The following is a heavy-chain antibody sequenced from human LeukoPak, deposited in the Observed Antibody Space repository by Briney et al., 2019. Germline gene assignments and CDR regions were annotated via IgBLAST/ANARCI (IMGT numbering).Heavy chain of an antibody. CDR1: GFTFTSSA. CDR2: IVVGSGNT. J-gene: IGHJ6*02. V-gene: IGHV1-58*02. CDR3: AATTVTDYYYYGMDV. D-gene: IGHD4-17*01. Sequence: SVKVSCKASGFTFTSSAMQWVRQARGQRLEWIGWIVVGSGNTNYAQKFQERVTTTRDMSTSTAYMELSSLRSEDTAVYYCAATTVTDYYYYGMDVWGQGTTVTVAS.